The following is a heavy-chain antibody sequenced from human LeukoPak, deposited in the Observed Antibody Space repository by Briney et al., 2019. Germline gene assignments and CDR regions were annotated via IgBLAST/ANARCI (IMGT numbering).Heavy chain of an antibody. J-gene: IGHJ4*02. CDR3: AGGGDFWTKFDY. CDR2: IYYSGST. CDR1: GGSISGYY. D-gene: IGHD3/OR15-3a*01. V-gene: IGHV4-59*01. Sequence: SETLSLTCTVSGGSISGYYWSWIRQPPGKGLECIGYIYYSGSTNYNPSLKSRVTISVDTSKNQFSLKLSSVTAADTAVYYCAGGGDFWTKFDYWGQGTLVAVSS.